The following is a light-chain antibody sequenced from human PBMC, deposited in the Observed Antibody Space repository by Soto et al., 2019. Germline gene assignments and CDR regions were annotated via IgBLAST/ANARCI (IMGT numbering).Light chain of an antibody. J-gene: IGKJ4*01. Sequence: EIALTQSPATLSLSPGERATLSCRASPSVSRYLAWYQQKPGQAPSLLIYDASNRATGIPARFSGSGSGTDFTLTIRSLEPEDFALDYCQHRGNWPSFGGGTKVDIK. CDR2: DAS. CDR1: PSVSRY. CDR3: QHRGNWPS. V-gene: IGKV3-11*01.